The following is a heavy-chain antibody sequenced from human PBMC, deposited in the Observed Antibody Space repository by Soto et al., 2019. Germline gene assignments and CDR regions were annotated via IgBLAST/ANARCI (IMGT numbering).Heavy chain of an antibody. D-gene: IGHD6-6*01. V-gene: IGHV1-69*13. CDR3: ARGRIAARHFDY. J-gene: IGHJ4*02. CDR2: IIPIFGTA. CDR1: GGTFSSYA. Sequence: RXSVKVSCTPSGGTFSSYAIRLVRQAPGQRLEWMGGIIPIFGTANYAQKFQVRVTITADESTSTAYMELSSLRSEDTAVYYCARGRIAARHFDYWGQGTLVTVSS.